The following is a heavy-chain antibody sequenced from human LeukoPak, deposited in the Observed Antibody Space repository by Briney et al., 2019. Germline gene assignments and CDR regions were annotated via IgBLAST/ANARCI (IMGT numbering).Heavy chain of an antibody. V-gene: IGHV4-38-2*01. D-gene: IGHD6-19*01. J-gene: IGHJ4*02. CDR2: IYYSGST. CDR1: GFTFSDYY. Sequence: PGGSLRLSCAASGFTFSDYYWGWIRQPPGKGLEWIGSIYYSGSTYYNPSLKSRVTISVDTSKKQFSLKLSSVTAADTAVYYCARYSNGAQKGIAVAGTWENWGQGTLVTVSS. CDR3: ARYSNGAQKGIAVAGTWEN.